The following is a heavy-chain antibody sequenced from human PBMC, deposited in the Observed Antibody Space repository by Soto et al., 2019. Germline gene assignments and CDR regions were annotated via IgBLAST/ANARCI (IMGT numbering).Heavy chain of an antibody. Sequence: ASVKVSWKASGYTFTSYGISWVRQAPGLGLEWMGWISAYNGNTNYAQKLQGRVTMTTDTSTSTAYMELRSPRSDDTAVYYCARTTYCSGGSCYSAFDIWGQGTMVTVSS. V-gene: IGHV1-18*01. CDR3: ARTTYCSGGSCYSAFDI. CDR2: ISAYNGNT. D-gene: IGHD2-15*01. J-gene: IGHJ3*02. CDR1: GYTFTSYG.